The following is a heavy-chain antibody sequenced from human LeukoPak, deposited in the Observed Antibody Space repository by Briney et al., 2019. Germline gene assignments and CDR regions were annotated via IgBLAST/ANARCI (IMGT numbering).Heavy chain of an antibody. CDR1: GFTFSSYA. D-gene: IGHD6-19*01. Sequence: GGSLRLSCAASGFTFSSYAMSWVRQAPGKGLEWVSAISGSGGSTYYADSVKGRFTISRDNSKNTLYLQMNSLRAEDTAVYYCAKDLLVGGWGPLEAFDIWGQGTMVTVSS. V-gene: IGHV3-23*01. CDR2: ISGSGGST. J-gene: IGHJ3*02. CDR3: AKDLLVGGWGPLEAFDI.